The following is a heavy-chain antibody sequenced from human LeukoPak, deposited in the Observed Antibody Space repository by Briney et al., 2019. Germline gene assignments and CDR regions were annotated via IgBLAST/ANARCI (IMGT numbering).Heavy chain of an antibody. CDR3: ARHRYYYRSGSYYGAPYYMDV. CDR2: IYYSGST. D-gene: IGHD3-10*01. V-gene: IGHV4-39*01. Sequence: SETLSLTCTVSGGSISTSSYYWGWIRQPPGKGLEWIGSIYYSGSTYYNPSLKSRVTISVDTSKNQFSLKLSSVTAADTAVYYCARHRYYYRSGSYYGAPYYMDVWGKGTTVTISS. J-gene: IGHJ6*03. CDR1: GGSISTSSYY.